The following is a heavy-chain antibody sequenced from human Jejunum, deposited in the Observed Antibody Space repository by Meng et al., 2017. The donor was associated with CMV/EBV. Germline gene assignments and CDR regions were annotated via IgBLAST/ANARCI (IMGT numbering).Heavy chain of an antibody. J-gene: IGHJ4*02. Sequence: QVQLQQSGPGLVKPSPPPSLTCAISGDIVSSNSAAWNWIRQSPSRGLEWLGRTYYRSKYYNDYALSVKSRITINPDTSKNQFSLQLNSVTPEDTAIYYCARDWGDVRGGFDFWGQGTLVTVSS. CDR3: ARDWGDVRGGFDF. D-gene: IGHD3-10*02. CDR1: GDIVSSNSAA. CDR2: TYYRSKYYN. V-gene: IGHV6-1*01.